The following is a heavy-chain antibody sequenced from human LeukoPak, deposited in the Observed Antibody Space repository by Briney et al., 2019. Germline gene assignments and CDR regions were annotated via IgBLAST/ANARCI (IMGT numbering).Heavy chain of an antibody. J-gene: IGHJ4*02. CDR1: GGTFSSYV. CDR3: ARDIIAAAGTSLDDY. Sequence: SVKVSCKASGGTFSSYVIGWVRQAPGQGLEWMGRIIPILGIANYAQKFQGRVTITADKSTSTAYMELSSLRSEDTAVYYCARDIIAAAGTSLDDYWGQGTLVTVSS. V-gene: IGHV1-69*04. D-gene: IGHD6-13*01. CDR2: IIPILGIA.